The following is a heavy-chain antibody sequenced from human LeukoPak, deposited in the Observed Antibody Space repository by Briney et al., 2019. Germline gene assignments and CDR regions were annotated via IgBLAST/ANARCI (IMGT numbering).Heavy chain of an antibody. CDR2: ISSSSSYI. CDR3: ARSRGNYDFWSGYYLSHYYYMDV. V-gene: IGHV3-21*01. Sequence: PGGSLRLSCAASGFTFSNYWMSWVRQAPGKGLEWVSSISSSSSYIYYADSVKGRFTISRDNAKNSLYLQMNSLRAEDTAVYYCARSRGNYDFWSGYYLSHYYYMDVWGKGTTVTVSS. CDR1: GFTFSNYW. J-gene: IGHJ6*03. D-gene: IGHD3-3*01.